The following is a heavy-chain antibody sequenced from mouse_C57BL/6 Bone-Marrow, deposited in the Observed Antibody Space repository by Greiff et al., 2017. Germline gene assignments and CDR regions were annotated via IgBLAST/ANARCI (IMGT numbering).Heavy chain of an antibody. J-gene: IGHJ2*01. Sequence: QVQLKESGAELARPGASVKLSCKASGYTFTSYGISWVKQRTGQGLEWIGEIYPRSGNTYYNEKFKGKATLTADKSSSTAYMELRSLTSEDSAVYFCARWLLPDYFDYWGQGTTLTVSS. D-gene: IGHD2-3*01. CDR3: ARWLLPDYFDY. CDR1: GYTFTSYG. V-gene: IGHV1-81*01. CDR2: IYPRSGNT.